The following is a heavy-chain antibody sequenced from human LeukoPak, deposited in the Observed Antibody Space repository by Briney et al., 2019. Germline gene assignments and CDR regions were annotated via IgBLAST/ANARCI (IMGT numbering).Heavy chain of an antibody. V-gene: IGHV1-2*04. CDR3: ARGLNYYGAGSYRDWFDP. Sequence: ASVKVSCKASGYTFTGYYMHWVRQAPGHGLEWMGWINPNSGGTNYAQKFQGWVTMTRDTSISTAYMELSRLRSDDTAVYYCARGLNYYGAGSYRDWFDPWGQGTLVTVSA. CDR1: GYTFTGYY. CDR2: INPNSGGT. D-gene: IGHD3-10*01. J-gene: IGHJ5*02.